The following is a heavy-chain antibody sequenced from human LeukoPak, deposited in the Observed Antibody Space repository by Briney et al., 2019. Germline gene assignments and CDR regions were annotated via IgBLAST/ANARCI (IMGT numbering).Heavy chain of an antibody. Sequence: GGSLRLSCAASGFTFSSYAMSWVRQAPGKGLEWVANMNKDGSEIYHVDSVKGRFTISRDNAKNSLYLQMNSLRVDDTAVYYCTRGEGDGFWGQGTLVTVSS. V-gene: IGHV3-7*01. CDR1: GFTFSSYA. CDR3: TRGEGDGF. J-gene: IGHJ4*02. D-gene: IGHD5-24*01. CDR2: MNKDGSEI.